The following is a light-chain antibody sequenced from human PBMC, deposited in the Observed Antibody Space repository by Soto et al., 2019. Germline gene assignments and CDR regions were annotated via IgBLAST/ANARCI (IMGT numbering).Light chain of an antibody. V-gene: IGKV1-27*01. Sequence: DIQMTQSPSSLSASVGDRVTVTCRASQAISNYLAWYQQKPGKVPKLLIYAASTLQSGVPSRFSGSGSGTDFTLNISSMKPEDVASYYCQRYNSGPWTFGQGNKVEIK. CDR3: QRYNSGPWT. CDR1: QAISNY. J-gene: IGKJ1*01. CDR2: AAS.